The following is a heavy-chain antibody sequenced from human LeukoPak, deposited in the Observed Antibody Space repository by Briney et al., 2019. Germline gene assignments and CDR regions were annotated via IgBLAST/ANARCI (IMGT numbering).Heavy chain of an antibody. CDR3: ARVDYYDRSGYFDY. J-gene: IGHJ4*02. Sequence: GESLKISCEGSGYSFSNYWLGWVRQMPGKGLEWMGIIYPGDSDTRYSPSFQGQVTTSADKSISTAYLQWSSLKASDTAMYYCARVDYYDRSGYFDYWGQGTQVTVSS. D-gene: IGHD3-22*01. CDR2: IYPGDSDT. V-gene: IGHV5-51*01. CDR1: GYSFSNYW.